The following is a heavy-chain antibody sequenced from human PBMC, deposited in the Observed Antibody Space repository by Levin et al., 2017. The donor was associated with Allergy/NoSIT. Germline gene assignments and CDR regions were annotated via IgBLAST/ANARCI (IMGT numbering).Heavy chain of an antibody. D-gene: IGHD2-21*02. J-gene: IGHJ5*02. Sequence: SQTLSLTCAVYGGSFSGYYWSWIRQPPGKGLEWIGEINHSGSTNYNPSLKSRVTISVDTSKNQFSLKLSSVTAADTAVYYCARALVTPHYSWFDPWGQGTLVTVSS. CDR1: GGSFSGYY. CDR3: ARALVTPHYSWFDP. CDR2: INHSGST. V-gene: IGHV4-34*01.